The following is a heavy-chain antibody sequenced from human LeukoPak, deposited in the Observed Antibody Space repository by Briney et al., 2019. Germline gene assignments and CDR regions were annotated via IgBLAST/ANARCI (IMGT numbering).Heavy chain of an antibody. D-gene: IGHD3-22*01. Sequence: PSETLSLTCTVSGGSISGSSNYWGWIRQPPGRGLEWIGCIHYSGNTYYNPSLKSRVTISVDTSENHFSLKLTSVTAADTAVYYCARPTFASYSSGYHYWGQGTLVTVSS. J-gene: IGHJ4*02. CDR3: ARPTFASYSSGYHY. CDR1: GGSISGSSNY. V-gene: IGHV4-39*02. CDR2: IHYSGNT.